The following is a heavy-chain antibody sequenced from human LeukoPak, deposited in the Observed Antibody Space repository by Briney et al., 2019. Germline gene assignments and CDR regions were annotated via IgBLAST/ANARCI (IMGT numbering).Heavy chain of an antibody. CDR2: INHSGST. V-gene: IGHV4-34*01. D-gene: IGHD1-26*01. Sequence: SETLSLTCVVYGGSFSGYYWSWIRQPPGKGLEWIGEINHSGSTNYNPSLKSRVTISVDTSKNQFSLKLSSVTAADTAVYYCARLVGATGGYWGQGTLVTVSS. CDR1: GGSFSGYY. J-gene: IGHJ4*02. CDR3: ARLVGATGGY.